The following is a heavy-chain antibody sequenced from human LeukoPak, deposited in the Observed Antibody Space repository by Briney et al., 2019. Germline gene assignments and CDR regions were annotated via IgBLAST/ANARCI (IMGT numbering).Heavy chain of an antibody. Sequence: GASVKVSCKASGGTFSSYAISWVRQAPGQGLEWMGGIIPIFGTANYAQKFQGRVTITTDESTSTAYMELSSLRSEDTAVYYCARMGYSGYDVYYFDYWGQGTLVTVSS. D-gene: IGHD5-12*01. CDR2: IIPIFGTA. CDR3: ARMGYSGYDVYYFDY. V-gene: IGHV1-69*05. J-gene: IGHJ4*02. CDR1: GGTFSSYA.